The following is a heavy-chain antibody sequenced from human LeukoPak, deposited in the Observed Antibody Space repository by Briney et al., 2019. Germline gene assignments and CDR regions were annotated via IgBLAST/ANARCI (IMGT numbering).Heavy chain of an antibody. Sequence: GRSLRLSCAASGFTFSSYGIHWVRQAPGKGLEWVAVISYDGSNKYYADSVKGRFTISGDNSKNTLYLQMNSLRAEDTAVYYCAKAPSWRPTYYGMDVWGQGTTVTVSS. J-gene: IGHJ6*02. CDR2: ISYDGSNK. V-gene: IGHV3-30*18. CDR1: GFTFSSYG. D-gene: IGHD3-3*01. CDR3: AKAPSWRPTYYGMDV.